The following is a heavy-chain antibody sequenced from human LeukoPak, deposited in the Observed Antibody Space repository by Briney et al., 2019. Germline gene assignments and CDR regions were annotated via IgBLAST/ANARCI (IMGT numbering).Heavy chain of an antibody. CDR1: GGSINSGDYI. CDR2: FHHGGSP. J-gene: IGHJ4*02. V-gene: IGHV4-30-4*01. Sequence: SETLSLTCTVSGGSINSGDYIWTWIRQPPGKGLEWIGRFHHGGSPSYNPSLQSRVTISADPSKNQFSLNLRSVSAADTAVYYCTRGLPTDKIDYWGQGTLVTVSS. D-gene: IGHD4-17*01. CDR3: TRGLPTDKIDY.